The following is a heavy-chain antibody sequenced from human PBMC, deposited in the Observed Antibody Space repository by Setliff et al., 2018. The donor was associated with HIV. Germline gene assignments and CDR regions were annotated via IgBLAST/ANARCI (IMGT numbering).Heavy chain of an antibody. J-gene: IGHJ5*02. D-gene: IGHD3-16*01. V-gene: IGHV4-34*01. CDR3: ARGFTFGSGSSVPEVRLFDP. Sequence: SETLSLTCAVYGGSFSVYYWSWIRQPPGKGLEWIGEINHSGSTNYNPSLKSRVTISVDTSKNQFSLRLSSVTDADTAVYYCARGFTFGSGSSVPEVRLFDPWGQGTLVTVSS. CDR2: INHSGST. CDR1: GGSFSVYY.